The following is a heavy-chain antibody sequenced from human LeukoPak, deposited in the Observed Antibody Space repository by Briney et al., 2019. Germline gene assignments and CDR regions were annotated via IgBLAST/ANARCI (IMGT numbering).Heavy chain of an antibody. J-gene: IGHJ5*02. CDR2: INSDGSST. D-gene: IGHD3-16*01. V-gene: IGHV3-74*01. Sequence: PGGSLRLSCAASGFTFSSYAMSWVRQAPGKGLVWVSRINSDGSSTSYADSVKGRFTISRDNAKNTLYLQMNSLRAEDTAVYYCARDLYDYVWGSPNNWFDPWGQGTLVTVSS. CDR1: GFTFSSYA. CDR3: ARDLYDYVWGSPNNWFDP.